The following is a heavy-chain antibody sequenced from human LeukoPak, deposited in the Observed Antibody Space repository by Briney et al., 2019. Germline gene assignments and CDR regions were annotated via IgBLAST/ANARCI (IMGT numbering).Heavy chain of an antibody. D-gene: IGHD4-17*01. Sequence: GGSLRLSCAASGYTFSSYWMSWVRQAPGKGLEWVANIKQDGSEKYYVDSVKGRFTISRDNAKSSLYLQMNSLRAEDTAVYFCARGQTTMTNWGQGTLVTVSS. CDR1: GYTFSSYW. J-gene: IGHJ4*02. CDR2: IKQDGSEK. CDR3: ARGQTTMTN. V-gene: IGHV3-7*03.